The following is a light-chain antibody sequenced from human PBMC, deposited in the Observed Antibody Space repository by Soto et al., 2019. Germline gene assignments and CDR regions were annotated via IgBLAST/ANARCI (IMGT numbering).Light chain of an antibody. Sequence: DIVMTQSPDSLAVSLGERATINCKSSQSVLSSSNNKNCLAWYQQKSGQPPKLLIYWASTRESGVPDRFRGSGSGTDFTLTISSLQAEDVAAYYCQHYYRISWTFGQEPRVEIK. V-gene: IGKV4-1*01. CDR1: QSVLSSSNNKNC. CDR2: WAS. J-gene: IGKJ1*01. CDR3: QHYYRISWT.